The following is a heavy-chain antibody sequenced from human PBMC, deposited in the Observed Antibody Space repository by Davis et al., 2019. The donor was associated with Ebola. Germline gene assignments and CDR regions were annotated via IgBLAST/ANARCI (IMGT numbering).Heavy chain of an antibody. D-gene: IGHD4-17*01. Sequence: ASVKVSCKASGYTFTSYYMHWVRQAPGQGLEWMGIINPSGGSTSYAQKFQGRVTITRDTSASTAYMELSSLRSEDTAVYYCARAAVASTVTTLWFDPWGQGTLVTVSS. J-gene: IGHJ5*02. CDR3: ARAAVASTVTTLWFDP. CDR1: GYTFTSYY. V-gene: IGHV1-46*01. CDR2: INPSGGST.